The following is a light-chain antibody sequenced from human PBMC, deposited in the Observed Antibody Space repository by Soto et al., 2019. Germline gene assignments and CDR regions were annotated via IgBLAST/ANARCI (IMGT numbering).Light chain of an antibody. Sequence: EIMMTQSPATLSVSPGERATLSCRASQSVGTFFAWYQQKPGQAPRLLIYDASNRATGIPPRFSGSGSGTDFTLTISSLEPEDFAVYYCQQCNNWPQWTFGQGTKVDIK. CDR3: QQCNNWPQWT. CDR2: DAS. J-gene: IGKJ1*01. V-gene: IGKV3-11*01. CDR1: QSVGTF.